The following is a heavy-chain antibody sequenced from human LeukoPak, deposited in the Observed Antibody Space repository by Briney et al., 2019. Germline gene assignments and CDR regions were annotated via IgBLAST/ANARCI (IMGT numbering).Heavy chain of an antibody. CDR2: IYYSGST. D-gene: IGHD1-26*01. J-gene: IGHJ3*02. Sequence: SETLSLTCTVSGGSISSYYWGWIRQPPGKGLEGIGSIYYSGSTYYNPSLKSRVTISVDTSKNQFSLKLSSVTAADTAVYYCARRPLVGATSDAFDIWGQGTMVTVSS. CDR1: GGSISSYY. V-gene: IGHV4-39*01. CDR3: ARRPLVGATSDAFDI.